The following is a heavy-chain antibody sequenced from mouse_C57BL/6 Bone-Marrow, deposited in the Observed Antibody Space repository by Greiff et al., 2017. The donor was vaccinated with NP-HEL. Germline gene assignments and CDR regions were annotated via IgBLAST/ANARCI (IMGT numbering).Heavy chain of an antibody. CDR3: ARPDYGSGYWYFDV. D-gene: IGHD1-1*01. CDR1: GYAFTNYL. Sequence: QVQLQQSGAELVRPGTSVKVSCKASGYAFTNYLIEWVKQRPGQGLEWIGVINPGSGGTNYNEKFKGKATLTADKSSSTAYMQLSSLTSEDSAVYFCARPDYGSGYWYFDVWGTGTTVTVSS. CDR2: INPGSGGT. J-gene: IGHJ1*03. V-gene: IGHV1-54*01.